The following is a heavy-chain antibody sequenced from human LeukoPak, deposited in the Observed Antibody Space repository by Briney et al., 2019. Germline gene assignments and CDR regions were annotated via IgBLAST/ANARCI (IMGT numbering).Heavy chain of an antibody. V-gene: IGHV3-49*04. CDR3: TRLNWGALDY. CDR1: GFTFCEYA. Sequence: GGSLRLSCTGSGFTFCEYAMSWVRQAPGKGLEWVGFIRGKAYGGTTESAASVKGRFTISRDGSKSIAYLQMKSLKTEDTAVYYCTRLNWGALDYWGQGTLVTVSS. J-gene: IGHJ4*02. D-gene: IGHD1-26*01. CDR2: IRGKAYGGTT.